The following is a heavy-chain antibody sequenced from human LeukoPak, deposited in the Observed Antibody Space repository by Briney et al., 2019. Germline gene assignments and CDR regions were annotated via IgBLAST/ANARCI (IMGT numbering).Heavy chain of an antibody. CDR2: INHNGST. Sequence: SETLSLTCAVYGGSFSGYYWSWIRQSPGKGLEWIGEINHNGSTNYNPSLKSRVTISVDTSKNQFSLKLSSVTAADTAVYYCARGRVYYGSGSYGYWGQGTLVTVSS. V-gene: IGHV4-34*01. J-gene: IGHJ4*02. CDR1: GGSFSGYY. CDR3: ARGRVYYGSGSYGY. D-gene: IGHD3-10*01.